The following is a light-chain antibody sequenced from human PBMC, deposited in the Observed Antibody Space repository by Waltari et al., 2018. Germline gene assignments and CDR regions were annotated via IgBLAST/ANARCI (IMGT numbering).Light chain of an antibody. CDR3: QHYVSLPVT. Sequence: EIVLTPSPGTPVFVPRGRATLPCRASQSVSRALAWYQQNPGQAPRLLIYGASNRATGIPDRFSGSGSGTDFSLIISRLEPEDFAVYYCQHYVSLPVTFGQGTKVEIK. J-gene: IGKJ1*01. V-gene: IGKV3-20*01. CDR1: QSVSRA. CDR2: GAS.